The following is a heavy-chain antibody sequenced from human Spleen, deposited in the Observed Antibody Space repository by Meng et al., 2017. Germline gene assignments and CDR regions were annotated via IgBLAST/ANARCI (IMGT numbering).Heavy chain of an antibody. CDR2: INWNGGST. D-gene: IGHD1-26*01. Sequence: GESLKISCAASGFTFSSYWMSWVRQAPGKGLEWVSGINWNGGSTGYADSVKGRFTISRDNAKNSLYLQMNSLRAEDTALYYCARVMEGAPYYYYYGMDVWGQGTTVTVSS. J-gene: IGHJ6*02. CDR3: ARVMEGAPYYYYYGMDV. V-gene: IGHV3-20*04. CDR1: GFTFSSYW.